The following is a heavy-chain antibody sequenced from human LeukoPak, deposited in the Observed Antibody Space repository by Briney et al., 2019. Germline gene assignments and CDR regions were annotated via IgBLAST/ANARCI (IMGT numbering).Heavy chain of an antibody. J-gene: IGHJ4*02. CDR3: AKGYYYDSSGYYPLEY. Sequence: GGSLRLSCAASGSTFSSYAMHWVRQAPGKGLEWVAVISYDGSNKYYADSVKGRFTISRDNSKNTLYLQMNSLRAEDTAVYYCAKGYYYDSSGYYPLEYWGQGTLVTVPS. CDR1: GSTFSSYA. CDR2: ISYDGSNK. D-gene: IGHD3-22*01. V-gene: IGHV3-30-3*01.